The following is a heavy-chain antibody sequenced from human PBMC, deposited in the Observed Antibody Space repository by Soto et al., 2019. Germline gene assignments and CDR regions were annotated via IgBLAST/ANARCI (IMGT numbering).Heavy chain of an antibody. V-gene: IGHV5-10-1*01. Sequence: GESLKISCKGSGYSFTSYWISWVRQMPGKGLEWMGRIDPSDSYTNYSPSFQGHVTISADKSISTAYLQWSSLKASDTAMYYSARHNRRITIFGVDHYYYYYYGMDVWGQGTTVTVS. D-gene: IGHD3-3*01. J-gene: IGHJ6*02. CDR2: IDPSDSYT. CDR3: ARHNRRITIFGVDHYYYYYYGMDV. CDR1: GYSFTSYW.